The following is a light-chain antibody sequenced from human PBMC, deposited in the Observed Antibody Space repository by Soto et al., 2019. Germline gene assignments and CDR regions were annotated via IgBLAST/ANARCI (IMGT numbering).Light chain of an antibody. J-gene: IGKJ1*01. CDR3: QQYNNWPRT. V-gene: IGKV3-15*01. CDR2: GAT. CDR1: QSVSSSY. Sequence: EIVLTQSPVTLSLSPGERATLSCRASQSVSSSYLAWYQQKPGQAPRLLIHGATTRATGIPARFSGSESGTEFTLTISSLQSEDFAVYYCQQYNNWPRTFGQGTKVDIK.